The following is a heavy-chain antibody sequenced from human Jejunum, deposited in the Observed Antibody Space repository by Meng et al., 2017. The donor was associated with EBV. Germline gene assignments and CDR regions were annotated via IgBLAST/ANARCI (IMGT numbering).Heavy chain of an antibody. J-gene: IGHJ4*02. D-gene: IGHD5-18*01. CDR2: IKNDGTDP. CDR1: GFTFSDYW. CDR3: ARGYRDY. Sequence: VLLGESGGGLVQPGGSLGLSCAASGFTFSDYWMHWVRQAPGKGLVWVSRIKNDGTDPYYADSVKGRFTVSRDNAKNTLYLQMNSLRAEDTAIYYCARGYRDYWGRGTLVTVSS. V-gene: IGHV3-74*01.